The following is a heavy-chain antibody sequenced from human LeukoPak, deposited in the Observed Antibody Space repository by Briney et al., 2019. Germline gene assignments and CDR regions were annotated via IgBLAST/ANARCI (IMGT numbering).Heavy chain of an antibody. CDR1: GYSFNFYY. CDR3: ARDTGGIYLGY. V-gene: IGHV1-46*02. CDR2: FNPRGEST. Sequence: ASVKVSCKASGYSFNFYYIHWVRQAPGQGLEYMGLFNPRGESTTYTQKFQGRVTMTRDTSTSTVYMELSNLRSEDTAVYYCARDTGGIYLGYWGQGTPVTVSS. J-gene: IGHJ4*02. D-gene: IGHD2-8*02.